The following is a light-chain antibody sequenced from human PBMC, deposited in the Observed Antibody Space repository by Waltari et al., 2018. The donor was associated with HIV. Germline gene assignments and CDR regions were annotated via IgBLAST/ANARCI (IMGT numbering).Light chain of an antibody. Sequence: DIQMTQSPSSLSASVGDRVIIPCRARQSISTYFNWYQQKPGKAPKLLIYAASNLQSGVPSGFRGGGSGTDFSLTISSLQPEDFATYYCQQGYSSPYTFGQGTKVEIK. CDR1: QSISTY. CDR2: AAS. J-gene: IGKJ2*01. CDR3: QQGYSSPYT. V-gene: IGKV1-39*01.